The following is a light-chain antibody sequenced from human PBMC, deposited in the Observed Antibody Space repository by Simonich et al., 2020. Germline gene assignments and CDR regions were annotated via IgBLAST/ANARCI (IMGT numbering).Light chain of an antibody. Sequence: QSALTQPASVSGAPGQAFTIFCTGTSSDVGGYNYVSWYKQHPGKAPKLMIYDVSKRPSGVSHLFSGSKAGNTYSLTISGLKAEDEADYYCSSYTSSSTWVFGGGTKLTVL. CDR3: SSYTSSSTWV. J-gene: IGLJ3*02. CDR1: SSDVGGYNY. CDR2: DVS. V-gene: IGLV2-14*01.